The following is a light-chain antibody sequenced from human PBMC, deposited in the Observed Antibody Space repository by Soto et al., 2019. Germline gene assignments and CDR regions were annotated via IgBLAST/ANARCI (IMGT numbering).Light chain of an antibody. Sequence: EIVMTQSPDTLSLSPGERATLSCRASQTVSSNYLAWCQQRPGQAPRLLIYGASTRAAGIPDRFSGSGSGTEFTLTISSLQSEDSAVYYCQQYNNWWTFGQGTKVDIK. J-gene: IGKJ1*01. CDR2: GAS. V-gene: IGKV3D-15*01. CDR3: QQYNNWWT. CDR1: QTVSSN.